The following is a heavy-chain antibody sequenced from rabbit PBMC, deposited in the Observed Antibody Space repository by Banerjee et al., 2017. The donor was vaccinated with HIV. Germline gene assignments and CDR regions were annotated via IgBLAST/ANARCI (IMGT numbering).Heavy chain of an antibody. CDR2: IGVGSGGT. CDR1: GFSFSSGYC. CDR3: ARDLHGDLSAYFDL. J-gene: IGHJ4*01. D-gene: IGHD2-1*01. V-gene: IGHV1S45*01. Sequence: QEQLVESGGGLVKPEGSLTLTCTTSGFSFSSGYCMCWVRQTPGKGLEWIGCIGVGSGGTYCASWVNGRFTISKTSSTTVTLQMTSLTAADTATYFCARDLHGDLSAYFDLWGQGTLVTVS.